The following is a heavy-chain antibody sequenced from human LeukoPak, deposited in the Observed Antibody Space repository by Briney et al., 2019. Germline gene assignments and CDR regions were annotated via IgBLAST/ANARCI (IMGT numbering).Heavy chain of an antibody. CDR3: AREGLHYGSGYYPDAFDI. D-gene: IGHD3-10*01. CDR2: ITGSGDTT. CDR1: GFTFSNYA. J-gene: IGHJ3*02. V-gene: IGHV3-23*01. Sequence: GGPLRLSCAASGFTFSNYATSWVRQASGKGLEWVSAITGSGDTTYYADSVKGRFTISRDNAKNSLYLQMNSLRDEDTAVYYCAREGLHYGSGYYPDAFDIWGQGTMVTVSS.